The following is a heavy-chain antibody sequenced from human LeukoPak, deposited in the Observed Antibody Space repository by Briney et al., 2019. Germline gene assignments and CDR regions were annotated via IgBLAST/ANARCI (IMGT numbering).Heavy chain of an antibody. CDR1: GYTFTSYA. CDR3: ARCSDPTTVTTSELYYYYYGMDV. Sequence: ASVKVSCKASGYTFTSYAMHWVRQAPGQRLEWMGWINAGNGNTKYSQKLQGRVTITRDTSASTAYMELSSLRSEDTAVYYCARCSDPTTVTTSELYYYYYGMDVWGQGTTVTVSS. CDR2: INAGNGNT. J-gene: IGHJ6*02. V-gene: IGHV1-3*01. D-gene: IGHD4-17*01.